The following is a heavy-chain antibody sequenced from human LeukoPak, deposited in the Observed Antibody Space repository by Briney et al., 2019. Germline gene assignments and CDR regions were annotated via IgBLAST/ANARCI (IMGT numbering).Heavy chain of an antibody. CDR1: GYTFTGYY. V-gene: IGHV1-2*02. CDR3: ARPPRRSGWYRRWFDP. J-gene: IGHJ5*02. Sequence: ASVKVSCKASGYTFTGYYMHWVRQAPGQGLEWMGWINPNSGGTNYAQKFQGRVTMTRDTSISTAYMELSRLRSDDTAVYYCARPPRRSGWYRRWFDPWGQGTLVTVSS. CDR2: INPNSGGT. D-gene: IGHD6-19*01.